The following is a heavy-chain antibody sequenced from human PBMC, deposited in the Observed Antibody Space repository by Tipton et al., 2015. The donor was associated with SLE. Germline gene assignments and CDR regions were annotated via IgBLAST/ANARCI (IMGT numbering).Heavy chain of an antibody. V-gene: IGHV4-34*01. CDR2: INHRGST. Sequence: LRLSCAVYGGSFSDYYWTWIRQPPGKGLEWIGEINHRGSTNYNPSLKSRVSISEDTSQNQFPLKLSSVTAADTAVYYCARQGLWALDIWGQGTMVTVSS. CDR3: ARQGLWALDI. J-gene: IGHJ3*02. CDR1: GGSFSDYY. D-gene: IGHD2/OR15-2a*01.